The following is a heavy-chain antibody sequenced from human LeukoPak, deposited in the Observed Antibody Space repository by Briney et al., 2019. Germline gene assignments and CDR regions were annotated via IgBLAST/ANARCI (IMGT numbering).Heavy chain of an antibody. CDR3: ARYCSGGSCLSRGLDAFDI. Sequence: SETLSLTCAVYGGSFSGYYWSWIRQPPGKGLEWIGEINHSGSTNYNPSLKSRVTISVDTSKNQFSLKLSSVTAADTAVYYCARYCSGGSCLSRGLDAFDIWGQGTMVTVSS. D-gene: IGHD2-15*01. V-gene: IGHV4-34*01. CDR1: GGSFSGYY. J-gene: IGHJ3*02. CDR2: INHSGST.